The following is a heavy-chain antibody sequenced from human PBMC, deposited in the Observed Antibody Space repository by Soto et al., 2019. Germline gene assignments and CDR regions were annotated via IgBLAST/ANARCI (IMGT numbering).Heavy chain of an antibody. CDR3: ARAGPYCISTSCYYYGMDV. CDR2: IYYSGST. CDR1: GGSISSGDYY. D-gene: IGHD2-2*01. J-gene: IGHJ6*02. Sequence: QVQLQESGPGLVKPSQTLSLTCTVSGGSISSGDYYWSWIRQPPGKGLEWIGYIYYSGSTYYNPSLKSRVTISVDTSKYQFSLKLSSVTAADTAVYYCARAGPYCISTSCYYYGMDVWGQGTTVTVSS. V-gene: IGHV4-30-4*01.